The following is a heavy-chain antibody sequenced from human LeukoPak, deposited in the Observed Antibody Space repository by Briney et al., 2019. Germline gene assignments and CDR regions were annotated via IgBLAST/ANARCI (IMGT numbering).Heavy chain of an antibody. CDR1: GYTFTSYY. Sequence: ASVKVSCKASGYTFTSYYMHWVRQAPGQGLEWMGIINPSGGSTSYAQKFQGRVTMTRDTSTSTVYMELSSLRSEDTAVYYCARGIVVVPAASKGAEYFQHWGQGTLVTVSS. D-gene: IGHD2-2*01. V-gene: IGHV1-46*01. CDR3: ARGIVVVPAASKGAEYFQH. J-gene: IGHJ1*01. CDR2: INPSGGST.